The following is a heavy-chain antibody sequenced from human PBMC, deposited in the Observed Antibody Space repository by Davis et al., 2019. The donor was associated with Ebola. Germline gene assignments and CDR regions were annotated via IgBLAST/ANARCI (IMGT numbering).Heavy chain of an antibody. V-gene: IGHV1-2*06. CDR2: INPNSGGT. Sequence: ASVQVSCKASGYTFTGYYMHWVRQAPGQGLEWMGRINPNSGGTNYAQKFQGRVTMTRDTSTSTVYMELSSLRSEDTAVYYCAREVIIVVVAATRQPYYYYYGMDVWGKGTTVTVSS. J-gene: IGHJ6*04. CDR1: GYTFTGYY. D-gene: IGHD2-15*01. CDR3: AREVIIVVVAATRQPYYYYYGMDV.